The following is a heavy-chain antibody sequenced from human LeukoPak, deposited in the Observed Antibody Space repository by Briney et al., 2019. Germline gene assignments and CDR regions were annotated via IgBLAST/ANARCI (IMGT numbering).Heavy chain of an antibody. CDR2: ISYDGSNK. V-gene: IGHV3-30*18. D-gene: IGHD3-22*01. CDR1: GFTFSSYG. J-gene: IGHJ4*02. Sequence: HPGGSLRLSCAASGFTFSSYGMHWVRQAPGKGLEWVAVISYDGSNKYYADSVKGRFTISRDNSKNTLYLQMNSLRAEDTAVHYCAKPSQWLPSYFDYWGQGTLVTVSS. CDR3: AKPSQWLPSYFDY.